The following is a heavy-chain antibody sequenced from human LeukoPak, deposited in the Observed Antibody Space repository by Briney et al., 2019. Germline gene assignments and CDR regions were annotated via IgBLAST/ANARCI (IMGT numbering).Heavy chain of an antibody. J-gene: IGHJ4*02. V-gene: IGHV3-43*02. D-gene: IGHD3-22*01. CDR1: GFTFDDYA. Sequence: WGSLTLSCAASGFTFDDYAMHWVRQAPGKGLEWVSLISADGGSTYYADSVKGRFTISRDNSKNSLYLQMNSLRTEDTALYYCAKVAVHYYDSSGINEGGGYWGPGTLDPVSS. CDR3: AKVAVHYYDSSGINEGGGY. CDR2: ISADGGST.